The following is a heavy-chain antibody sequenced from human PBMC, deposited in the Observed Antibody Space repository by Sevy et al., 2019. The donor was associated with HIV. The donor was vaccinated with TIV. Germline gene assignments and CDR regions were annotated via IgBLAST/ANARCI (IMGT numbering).Heavy chain of an antibody. Sequence: GGSLRLSCAASGFIFSDYGMHWVRQAPDKGLEWVATISFDGSNEHYADSVKGRFTISRDNSKNSLFLQMNSLRADDSAVYYCALERLSSAVAEYFHNWGQGTLVTVSS. D-gene: IGHD1-1*01. CDR3: ALERLSSAVAEYFHN. CDR2: ISFDGSNE. J-gene: IGHJ1*01. CDR1: GFIFSDYG. V-gene: IGHV3-30*19.